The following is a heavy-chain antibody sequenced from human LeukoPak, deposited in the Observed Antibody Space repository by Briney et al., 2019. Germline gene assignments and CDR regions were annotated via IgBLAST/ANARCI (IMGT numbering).Heavy chain of an antibody. Sequence: GGSLRLSCAASGFTFSSYWMHWVRQAPGKGLVWVSRINSDGSSTSYADSVKGRFTISRDNAKNTLYLQMNSLRAEDTAVYYCASTGRGYCTNGVCYPGSLDYWGQGTLVTVSS. J-gene: IGHJ4*02. CDR2: INSDGSST. CDR3: ASTGRGYCTNGVCYPGSLDY. D-gene: IGHD2-8*01. V-gene: IGHV3-74*01. CDR1: GFTFSSYW.